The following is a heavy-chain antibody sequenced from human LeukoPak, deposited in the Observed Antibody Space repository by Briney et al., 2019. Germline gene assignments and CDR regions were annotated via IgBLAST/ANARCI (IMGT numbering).Heavy chain of an antibody. Sequence: ASVKVSCKASGYTFTGYYMHWVRQAPGQGLEWMGWINPNSGGTNYAQKFQGRVTMTRDTSISTAYMELSRLRSDDTAVYYCARGPNTVLRYFDWSSYYYYYYGMDVWGQGTTVTVSS. D-gene: IGHD3-9*01. J-gene: IGHJ6*02. CDR1: GYTFTGYY. CDR2: INPNSGGT. V-gene: IGHV1-2*02. CDR3: ARGPNTVLRYFDWSSYYYYYYGMDV.